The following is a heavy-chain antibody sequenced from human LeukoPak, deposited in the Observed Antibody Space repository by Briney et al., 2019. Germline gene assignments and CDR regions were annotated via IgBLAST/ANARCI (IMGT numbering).Heavy chain of an antibody. CDR2: ISSSSSYI. D-gene: IGHD3-16*01. Sequence: GGSLRLSCAASGFTFSSYSMNWVRQAPGKGREWVSSISSSSSYIYYADSVKGRFTISRDNTNNSLYLQMNSLRAEDTAVYYCARDKGMGSFDYWGQGTLVTVSS. V-gene: IGHV3-21*01. CDR1: GFTFSSYS. CDR3: ARDKGMGSFDY. J-gene: IGHJ4*02.